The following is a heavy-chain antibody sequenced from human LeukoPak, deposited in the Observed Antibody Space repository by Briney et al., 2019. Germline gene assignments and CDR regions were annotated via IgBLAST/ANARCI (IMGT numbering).Heavy chain of an antibody. J-gene: IGHJ5*02. CDR1: GFTFSSYA. V-gene: IGHV3-23*01. D-gene: IGHD3-10*01. CDR3: AKVPMVYYYGSGSPNWFDP. Sequence: GGSLRLSCAASGFTFSSYAMSWVRQAPGKGLEWVSAISGSGGSTYYADSVKGRFTISRDNSKNTLYLQMNSLRAEETAVYYCAKVPMVYYYGSGSPNWFDPCGQGTLVTVSS. CDR2: ISGSGGST.